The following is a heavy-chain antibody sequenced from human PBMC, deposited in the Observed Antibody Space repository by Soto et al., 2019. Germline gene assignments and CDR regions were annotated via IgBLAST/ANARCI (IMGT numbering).Heavy chain of an antibody. Sequence: SETLSLTCTVSGFSISSGGYYWIWIRQHPGKGLEWIGYIYYSGSTYYNPSPKSRVTISVDTSKNQFSLKLSSVTAADTAVYYCAREISNGTTVTTGAFDIWGQGTMVTVSS. CDR1: GFSISSGGYY. J-gene: IGHJ3*02. CDR2: IYYSGST. D-gene: IGHD4-17*01. CDR3: AREISNGTTVTTGAFDI. V-gene: IGHV4-31*03.